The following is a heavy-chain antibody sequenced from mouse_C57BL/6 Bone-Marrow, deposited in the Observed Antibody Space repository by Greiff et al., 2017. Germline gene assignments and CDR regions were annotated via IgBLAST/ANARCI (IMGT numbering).Heavy chain of an antibody. V-gene: IGHV14-2*01. Sequence: EVQRVESGAELVKPGASVKLSCTASGFNIKDYYIHWVKQRTEQGLEWLGRIDPEDGETKYASKFQYKAIITTDASSNTAYLQHSSLTSEDTAVYYYSGSLIYDGADYWGQGTTLTVSS. CDR3: SGSLIYDGADY. D-gene: IGHD1-1*01. CDR1: GFNIKDYY. CDR2: IDPEDGET. J-gene: IGHJ2*01.